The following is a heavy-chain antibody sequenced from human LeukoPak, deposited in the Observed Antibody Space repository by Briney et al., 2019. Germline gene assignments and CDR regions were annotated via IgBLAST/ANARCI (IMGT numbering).Heavy chain of an antibody. CDR2: MNPNSGNT. V-gene: IGHV1-8*01. CDR3: ARTGRGYDFWSGYYTH. CDR1: GYTFTSYD. D-gene: IGHD3-3*01. J-gene: IGHJ4*02. Sequence: ASVKVSCKASGYTFTSYDINWVRQATGQGLEWMGWMNPNSGNTGYAQKFQGRVTMTRNTSISTAYMELRSLRSDDTAVYYCARTGRGYDFWSGYYTHWGQGTLVTVSS.